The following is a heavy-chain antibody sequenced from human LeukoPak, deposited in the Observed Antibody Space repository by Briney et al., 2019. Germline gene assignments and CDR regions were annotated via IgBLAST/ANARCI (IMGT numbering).Heavy chain of an antibody. J-gene: IGHJ4*02. CDR2: ISWNSGSK. V-gene: IGHV3-9*01. CDR3: AKGYDILTGYYIASFDY. Sequence: LSGGSLRLSCAASGFTFDDYAMPWVRQAPGKGLEWVSGISWNSGSKGYADSVKGRFTISRDNAKNSLYLQMNSLRAEDTALYYCAKGYDILTGYYIASFDYWGQGTLVTVSS. D-gene: IGHD3-9*01. CDR1: GFTFDDYA.